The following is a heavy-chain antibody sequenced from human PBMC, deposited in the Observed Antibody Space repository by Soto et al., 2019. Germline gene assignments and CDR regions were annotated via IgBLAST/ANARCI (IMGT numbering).Heavy chain of an antibody. Sequence: ASVKVSCKASGYSFTSYAIHWMRQAPGQRLEWMGWINAGNGNTKVPQKFQGRVTMTRNTSISTAYMELSSLRSEDTAVYYCAREYSSGWSKDWGQGTLVTVSS. D-gene: IGHD6-19*01. V-gene: IGHV1-3*01. J-gene: IGHJ4*02. CDR2: INAGNGNT. CDR3: AREYSSGWSKD. CDR1: GYSFTSYA.